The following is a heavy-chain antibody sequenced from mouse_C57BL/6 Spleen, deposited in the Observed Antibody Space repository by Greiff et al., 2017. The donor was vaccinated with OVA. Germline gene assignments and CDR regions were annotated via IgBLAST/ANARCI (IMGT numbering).Heavy chain of an antibody. D-gene: IGHD2-4*01. CDR1: GFTFSSYA. CDR2: ISDGGSYT. Sequence: DVKLVESGGGLVKPGGSLKLSCAASGFTFSSYAMSWVRQTPEKRLEWVATISDGGSYTYYPDNVKGRFTISRDNAKNNLYLQMSHLKSEDTAMYYCARDPRYDYDGSGAMDYWGQGTSVTVSS. CDR3: ARDPRYDYDGSGAMDY. J-gene: IGHJ4*01. V-gene: IGHV5-4*01.